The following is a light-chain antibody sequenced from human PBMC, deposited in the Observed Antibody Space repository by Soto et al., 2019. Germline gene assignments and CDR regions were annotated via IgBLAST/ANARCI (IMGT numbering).Light chain of an antibody. Sequence: EIVLTQSPGTLSLSPGERATLSCRASQSVISTYLAWYQQKPGQAPRLLIYGASSRAAGIPDRFSGSGSGTDFTLTNSRLEPADCAVYYCQQDGNSPRTFGQGTKVEIK. CDR2: GAS. V-gene: IGKV3-20*01. J-gene: IGKJ1*01. CDR1: QSVISTY. CDR3: QQDGNSPRT.